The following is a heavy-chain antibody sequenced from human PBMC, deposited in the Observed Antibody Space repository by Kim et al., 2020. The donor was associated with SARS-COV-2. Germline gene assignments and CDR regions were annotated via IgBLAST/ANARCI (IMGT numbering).Heavy chain of an antibody. D-gene: IGHD6-13*01. J-gene: IGHJ4*02. CDR3: ARDARYSSSWSEAGYYFDY. Sequence: GGSLRLSCAASGFTVSSNYMSWVRQAPGKGLEWVSVIYSGGSTYYADSVKGRFTISRDNSKNTLYLQMNSLRAEDTAVYYCARDARYSSSWSEAGYYFDYWGQGTLVTVSS. CDR2: IYSGGST. V-gene: IGHV3-66*01. CDR1: GFTVSSNY.